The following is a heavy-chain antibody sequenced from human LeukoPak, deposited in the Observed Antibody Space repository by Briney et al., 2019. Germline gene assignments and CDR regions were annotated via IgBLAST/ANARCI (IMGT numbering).Heavy chain of an antibody. CDR3: ARVPGGYGEDY. J-gene: IGHJ4*02. CDR1: GFTFSSYA. CDR2: ISYDGSNK. Sequence: PGGSLRLSCAASGFTFSSYAMHWVRQAPGKGLEWVAVISYDGSNKYCADSVKGRFTISRDNSKNTLYLQMNSLRAEDTAVYYCARVPGGYGEDYWGQGTLVIVSS. D-gene: IGHD4-17*01. V-gene: IGHV3-30-3*01.